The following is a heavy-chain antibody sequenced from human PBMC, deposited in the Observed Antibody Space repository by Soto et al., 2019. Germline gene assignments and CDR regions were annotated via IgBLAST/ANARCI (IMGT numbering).Heavy chain of an antibody. D-gene: IGHD2-2*02. V-gene: IGHV3-7*01. J-gene: IGHJ3*02. CDR3: ARDKYQLLYSAFDI. CDR2: IKQDGSEK. CDR1: GFTSSSYW. Sequence: GGSLRLSCAASGFTSSSYWMRWVRQAPGKGLEWVANIKQDGSEKYYVDSVKGRFAISRDNAKNSLYLQMNSLRAEDTDVYYCARDKYQLLYSAFDIWGQGTMVTVSS.